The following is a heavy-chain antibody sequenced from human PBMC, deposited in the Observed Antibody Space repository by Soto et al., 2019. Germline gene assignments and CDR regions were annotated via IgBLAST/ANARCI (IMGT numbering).Heavy chain of an antibody. CDR1: GYIFSDYY. CDR3: VRGRAVAGINDEAFDL. V-gene: IGHV1-2*02. CDR2: INSNSGDT. J-gene: IGHJ3*01. Sequence: ASVKVSCKASGYIFSDYYMHWVRQAPGQGLECMGWINSNSGDTIYAQKFQGRVTVTGDPSISTAYMELSRLTSDDTAVYYCVRGRAVAGINDEAFDLWGQGTMVTVSS. D-gene: IGHD6-19*01.